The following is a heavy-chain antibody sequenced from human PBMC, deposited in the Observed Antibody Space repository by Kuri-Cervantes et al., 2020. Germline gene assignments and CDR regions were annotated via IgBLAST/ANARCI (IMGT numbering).Heavy chain of an antibody. CDR3: ARDHYSSSS. V-gene: IGHV1-24*01. D-gene: IGHD6-6*01. J-gene: IGHJ5*02. CDR2: FDPEDGET. Sequence: ASVKVSCKVSGYTLTELSMHWVRQAPGKGLEWMGGFDPEDGETIYAQKFQGRVTITRDTSASTAYMELSSLRSEDTAVYYCARDHYSSSSWGQGTLVTVSS. CDR1: GYTLTELS.